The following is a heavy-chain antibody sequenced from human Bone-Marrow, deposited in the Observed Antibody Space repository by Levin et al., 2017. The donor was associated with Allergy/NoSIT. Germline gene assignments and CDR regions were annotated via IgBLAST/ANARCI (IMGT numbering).Heavy chain of an antibody. CDR2: INHSGST. Sequence: SETLSLTCAVYGGSFRGYYWSWIRQPPGKGLEWIGEINHSGSTTYNQSLKSRVTISVDTSKNQFSLKLTSVTAADTAVYYCASSGWYRGYWGQGTLVTVSS. CDR1: GGSFRGYY. CDR3: ASSGWYRGY. V-gene: IGHV4-34*01. J-gene: IGHJ4*02. D-gene: IGHD6-19*01.